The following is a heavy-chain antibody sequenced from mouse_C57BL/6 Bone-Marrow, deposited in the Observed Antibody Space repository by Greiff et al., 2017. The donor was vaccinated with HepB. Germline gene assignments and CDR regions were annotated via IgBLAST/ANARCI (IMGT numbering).Heavy chain of an antibody. CDR1: GYTFTSYW. Sequence: QVQLQQPGAELAKPGASVKLSCKASGYTFTSYWMHWVKQRPGQGLEWIGMIHPNSGSTNYNEKFKSKATLTVDKSSSTAYMQLSSLTSEDSAVYYCARTMITTWYFDYWGQGTTLTVSS. D-gene: IGHD2-4*01. V-gene: IGHV1-64*01. CDR3: ARTMITTWYFDY. J-gene: IGHJ2*01. CDR2: IHPNSGST.